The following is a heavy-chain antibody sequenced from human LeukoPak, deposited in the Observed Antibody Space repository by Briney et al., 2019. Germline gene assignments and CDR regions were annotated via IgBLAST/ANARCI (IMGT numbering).Heavy chain of an antibody. J-gene: IGHJ4*02. Sequence: PSETLSLTCTVSGGSISSYYWSWIRQPPGKGLEWIGYIYYSGSTNYNPSLKSRVTISVDTSKNQLSLKLSSVTAADTAVYYCARQSYSGSYPVDYWGQGTLVTVSS. CDR2: IYYSGST. CDR3: ARQSYSGSYPVDY. D-gene: IGHD1-26*01. CDR1: GGSISSYY. V-gene: IGHV4-59*08.